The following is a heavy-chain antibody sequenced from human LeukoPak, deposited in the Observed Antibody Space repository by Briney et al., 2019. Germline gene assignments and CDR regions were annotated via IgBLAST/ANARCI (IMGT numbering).Heavy chain of an antibody. CDR2: ISYDGSNK. CDR1: GFTFSSYA. D-gene: IGHD3-10*01. CDR3: AIGRHYGSGSWLGAFDI. Sequence: GGSLRLSCAASGFTFSSYAMHWVRQAPGKGLEWVAVISYDGSNKYYADSVKGRFTISRDNSKNTLYLQMNSLRAEDTAVYYCAIGRHYGSGSWLGAFDIWGQGTMVTVSS. J-gene: IGHJ3*02. V-gene: IGHV3-30*04.